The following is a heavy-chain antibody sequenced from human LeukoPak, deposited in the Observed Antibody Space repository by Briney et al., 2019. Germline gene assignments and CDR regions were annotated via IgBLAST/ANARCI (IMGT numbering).Heavy chain of an antibody. CDR3: ARDIVVVPAAIHPSAGDY. V-gene: IGHV1-18*01. CDR2: ISAYNGNT. CDR1: GYTFTSYG. D-gene: IGHD2-2*02. Sequence: GASVKVSCKASGYTFTSYGISWVRQAPGQGLEWMGWISAYNGNTNYAQKLQGRVTMTTDTSTSTAYMELRSLRSDDTAVYYCARDIVVVPAAIHPSAGDYWGQGTLVTVSS. J-gene: IGHJ4*02.